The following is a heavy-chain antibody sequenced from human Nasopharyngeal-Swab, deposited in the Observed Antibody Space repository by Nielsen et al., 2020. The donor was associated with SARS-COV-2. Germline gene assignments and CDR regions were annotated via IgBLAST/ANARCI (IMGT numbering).Heavy chain of an antibody. D-gene: IGHD3-10*01. Sequence: WLRQAPGQGLEWMGCINPNSGGAPYAQKFGGRVTMTRATSRDTAYMELSVLRPDDTAVFYCAREMRDSSSGNDAFDVWGQGTRVTVSS. CDR2: INPNSGGA. J-gene: IGHJ3*01. V-gene: IGHV1-2*02. CDR3: AREMRDSSSGNDAFDV.